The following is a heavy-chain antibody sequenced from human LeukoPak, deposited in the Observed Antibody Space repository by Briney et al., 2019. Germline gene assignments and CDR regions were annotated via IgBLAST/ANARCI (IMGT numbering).Heavy chain of an antibody. D-gene: IGHD2-15*01. J-gene: IGHJ4*02. V-gene: IGHV3-53*01. Sequence: GGSLRLSCAASGFTVSSNYMTWVRQAPGKGLEWVSVIYSGGSTYYADSVKGRFTLSRDNSRNTLYLQMNSLGAEDTAVYYCARDLGGSWKGYFDYWGQGTLVTVSS. CDR3: ARDLGGSWKGYFDY. CDR1: GFTVSSNY. CDR2: IYSGGST.